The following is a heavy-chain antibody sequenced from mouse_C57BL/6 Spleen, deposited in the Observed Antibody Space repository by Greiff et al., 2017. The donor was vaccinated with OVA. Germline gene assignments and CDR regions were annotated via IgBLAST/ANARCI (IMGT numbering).Heavy chain of an antibody. CDR1: GFTFSSYA. D-gene: IGHD1-1*01. CDR2: ISDGGSYT. Sequence: EVKLMESGGGLVKPGGSLKLSCAASGFTFSSYAMSWVRQTPEKRLEWVATISDGGSYTYYPDNVKGRFTISRDNAKNNLYLQMSHLKSEDTAMYYCARRGSQYYFDYWGQGTTLTVSS. J-gene: IGHJ2*01. V-gene: IGHV5-4*03. CDR3: ARRGSQYYFDY.